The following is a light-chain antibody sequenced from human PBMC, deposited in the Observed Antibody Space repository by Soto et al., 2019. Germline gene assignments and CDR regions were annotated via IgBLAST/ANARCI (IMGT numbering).Light chain of an antibody. Sequence: ETVITLSPAKLSVSPGERATLSCRASQSVRTKLAWYQQKPGQAPRLLIYGASSRATGIPARFSGSGSGTEFTLTISSLQSEDFAVYYCQQYNNGTPWTFGQGAKV. J-gene: IGKJ1*01. CDR2: GAS. CDR3: QQYNNGTPWT. V-gene: IGKV3D-15*01. CDR1: QSVRTK.